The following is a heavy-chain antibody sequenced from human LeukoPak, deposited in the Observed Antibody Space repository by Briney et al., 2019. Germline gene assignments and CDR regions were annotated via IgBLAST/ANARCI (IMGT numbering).Heavy chain of an antibody. CDR2: IYHSGST. D-gene: IGHD3-22*01. J-gene: IGHJ6*02. V-gene: IGHV4-30-2*01. CDR3: ARTYYYDSSGYYPHYGMDV. CDR1: GGSISSGGYS. Sequence: TLSLTCAVSGGSISSGGYSWSWIRQPPGKGLEWIGYIYHSGSTYYNPSLKSRVTISVDRSKNQFSLKLRSVTAADTAVYYCARTYYYDSSGYYPHYGMDVWGQGTTATVSS.